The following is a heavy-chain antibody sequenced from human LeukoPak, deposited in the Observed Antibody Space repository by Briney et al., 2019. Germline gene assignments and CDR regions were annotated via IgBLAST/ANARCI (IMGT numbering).Heavy chain of an antibody. D-gene: IGHD3-22*01. CDR2: ISAYNGNT. CDR3: ARVTYYYDSSGYYYPNYFDY. Sequence: GASVKVSCKASGYTFTSYGISWVRQAPGQGLEWMGWISAYNGNTNNAQKLQGRVTMTTDTSTSTAYMELRSLRSDDTAVYYCARVTYYYDSSGYYYPNYFDYWGQGTLVTVSS. J-gene: IGHJ4*02. V-gene: IGHV1-18*01. CDR1: GYTFTSYG.